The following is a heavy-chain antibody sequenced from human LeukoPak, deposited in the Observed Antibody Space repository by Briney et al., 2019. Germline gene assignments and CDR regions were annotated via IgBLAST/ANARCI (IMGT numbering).Heavy chain of an antibody. CDR3: ARMTLYGSGTVH. CDR1: GFTLSGAA. CDR2: ISSNGGST. D-gene: IGHD3-10*01. V-gene: IGHV3-64*02. J-gene: IGHJ4*02. Sequence: GGSLRLSCSASGFTLSGAASTWVRQAPGKGLEYVSEISSNGGSTWYAGSVKGRFTISRDNSKNTVNLQLGSLRIEGTAVYHCARMTLYGSGTVHWGQGILVTVSS.